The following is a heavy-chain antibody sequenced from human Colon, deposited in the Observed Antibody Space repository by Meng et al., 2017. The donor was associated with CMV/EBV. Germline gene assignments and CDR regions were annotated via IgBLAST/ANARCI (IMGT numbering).Heavy chain of an antibody. V-gene: IGHV3-48*03. CDR1: EFSFNDYE. Sequence: GESPKISGAGSEFSFNDYEMNWVRQAPGRGLEWISYISGSGSLIYYADSVRGRFTISRDNAKKSLYLQMNSLRAEDTAVYYCARRNTSSWYRNYYHAMDVWGQGTTVTVSS. CDR2: ISGSGSLI. J-gene: IGHJ6*02. CDR3: ARRNTSSWYRNYYHAMDV. D-gene: IGHD6-13*01.